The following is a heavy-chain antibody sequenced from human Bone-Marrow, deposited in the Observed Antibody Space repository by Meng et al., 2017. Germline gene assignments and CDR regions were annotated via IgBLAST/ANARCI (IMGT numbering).Heavy chain of an antibody. CDR2: INAGNGNT. Sequence: ASVKVSCKASGYTFTSYAMHWVRQAPGQRLGWMGWINAGNGNTKYSQKFQGRVTITRDTSASTAYMELSSLRSEDTAVYYCAVAGRYYYYYGMDVWGQGTTVTVSS. CDR3: AVAGRYYYYYGMDV. CDR1: GYTFTSYA. J-gene: IGHJ6*02. D-gene: IGHD6-19*01. V-gene: IGHV1-3*01.